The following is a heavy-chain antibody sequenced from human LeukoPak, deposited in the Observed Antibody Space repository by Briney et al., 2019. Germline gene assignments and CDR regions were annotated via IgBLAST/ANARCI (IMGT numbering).Heavy chain of an antibody. CDR3: AKDLRAGMAAFDI. CDR1: GFTFDDYA. V-gene: IGHV3-9*01. Sequence: GRSLRLSCAASGFTFDDYAMHWVGQAPGKGREGVSGISWNSGSIGYADSVKGRFTISRDNAKNSLYLQMNSLRAEDTALYYCAKDLRAGMAAFDIWGQGTMVTLCS. CDR2: ISWNSGSI. D-gene: IGHD5-24*01. J-gene: IGHJ3*02.